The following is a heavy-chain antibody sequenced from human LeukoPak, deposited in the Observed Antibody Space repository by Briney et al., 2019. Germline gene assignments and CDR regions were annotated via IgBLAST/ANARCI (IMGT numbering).Heavy chain of an antibody. CDR1: GFTFSSYA. V-gene: IGHV3-30*04. CDR3: ARSDYHNSGSHTVFDAFDI. J-gene: IGHJ3*02. CDR2: ISYDGSNK. D-gene: IGHD3-10*01. Sequence: PGGSLRLSCAASGFTFSSYAMHWVRQAPGKGLEWVAVISYDGSNKYYADSVKGRFTISRDNSKNTLYLQMNSLRAEDTAMYYCARSDYHNSGSHTVFDAFDIWGQGTRVTVSS.